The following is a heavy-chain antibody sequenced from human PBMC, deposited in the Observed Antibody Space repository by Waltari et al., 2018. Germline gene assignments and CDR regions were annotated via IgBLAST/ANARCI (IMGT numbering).Heavy chain of an antibody. V-gene: IGHV4-4*07. J-gene: IGHJ6*03. CDR2: IYTSGST. CDR3: ARDGLGAEDYYYMDV. Sequence: QVQLQESGPGLVKPSETLSLTCTVPGGSISSYYWSWIRQPAGKGLEWIGRIYTSGSTNYNPSLKSRVTMSVDTSKNQFSLKLSSVTAADTAVYYCARDGLGAEDYYYMDVWGKGTTVTVSS. CDR1: GGSISSYY. D-gene: IGHD3-16*01.